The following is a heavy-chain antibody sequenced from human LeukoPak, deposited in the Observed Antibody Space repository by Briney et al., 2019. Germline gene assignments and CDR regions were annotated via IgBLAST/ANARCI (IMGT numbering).Heavy chain of an antibody. CDR2: ISAYNGNT. V-gene: IGHV1-18*01. CDR3: ARGHYDFWRGHLAIDY. CDR1: GYTFTSYG. D-gene: IGHD3-3*01. Sequence: GASVKVSCKASGYTFTSYGISWVRQAPGQGLEWMGWISAYNGNTNYAQKLQGRVTVTTDTSTSTAYMELRSLRSDDTAVYYCARGHYDFWRGHLAIDYWGQGTLVTVSS. J-gene: IGHJ4*02.